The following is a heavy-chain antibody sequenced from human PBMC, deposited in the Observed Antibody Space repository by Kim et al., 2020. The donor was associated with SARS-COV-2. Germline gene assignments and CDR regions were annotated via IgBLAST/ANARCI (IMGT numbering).Heavy chain of an antibody. CDR3: TRDRYYYGMDV. Sequence: GGSLRLSCTASGFTFGDYAMSWVRQAPGKGLEWVGFIRSKAYGGTTEYAASVKGRFTISRDDSKSIAYLQMNSLKTEDTAVYYCTRDRYYYGMDVWGQGTTVTVSS. V-gene: IGHV3-49*04. CDR2: IRSKAYGGTT. CDR1: GFTFGDYA. J-gene: IGHJ6*02.